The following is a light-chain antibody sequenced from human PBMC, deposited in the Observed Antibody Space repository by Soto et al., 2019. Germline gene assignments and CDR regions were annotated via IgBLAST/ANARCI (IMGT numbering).Light chain of an antibody. CDR2: KAS. J-gene: IGKJ1*01. Sequence: DIQMTQSPSTLSASVGDRVTITCRASQSISSWLAWYQQKPGKAPNVLIYKASSLESGVPPRFSGSGSGTEDTLIIISLQPDDFATYFYQQYNSFPWTFGQGTKVEIK. CDR3: QQYNSFPWT. V-gene: IGKV1-5*03. CDR1: QSISSW.